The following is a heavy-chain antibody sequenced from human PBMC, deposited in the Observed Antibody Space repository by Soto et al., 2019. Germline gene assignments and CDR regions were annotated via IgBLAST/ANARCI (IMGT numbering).Heavy chain of an antibody. V-gene: IGHV4-34*01. D-gene: IGHD5-12*01. CDR2: INHSGST. Sequence: SETLSLTCAVYGGSFSGYYWSWIRQPPGKGQEWIGEINHSGSTNYNPSLKSRVTISVDTSKNQFSLKLSSVTAADTAVYYCARAVEMATISLDYWGQGTLVTVSS. J-gene: IGHJ4*02. CDR1: GGSFSGYY. CDR3: ARAVEMATISLDY.